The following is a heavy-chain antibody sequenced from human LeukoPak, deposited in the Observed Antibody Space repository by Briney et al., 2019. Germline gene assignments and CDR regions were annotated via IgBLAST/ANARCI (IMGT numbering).Heavy chain of an antibody. Sequence: GGSLRLSFSASGFTFSSYAMHWVRQAPGKGLEYVSAISSNGGNTYYADSVKGRFTISRDNSKNTLYLQMSSLRAEDTAVYYCVKGQRSRGDYPAFDYWGQGTLVTVSS. CDR2: ISSNGGNT. D-gene: IGHD4-17*01. CDR3: VKGQRSRGDYPAFDY. CDR1: GFTFSSYA. J-gene: IGHJ4*02. V-gene: IGHV3-64D*06.